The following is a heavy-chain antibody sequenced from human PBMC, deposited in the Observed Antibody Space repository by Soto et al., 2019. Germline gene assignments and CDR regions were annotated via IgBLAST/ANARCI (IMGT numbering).Heavy chain of an antibody. CDR3: AKETYDYVWGSFDTASYGMDV. D-gene: IGHD3-16*01. CDR1: GFTFSSYA. J-gene: IGHJ6*02. Sequence: PGGSLRLSCAASGFTFSSYAMSWVRQAPGKGLEWVSAISGSGGSTYYADSVKGRFTISRDNSKNTLYLQMNSLRAEDTAVYYCAKETYDYVWGSFDTASYGMDVWGQGTTVTLSS. CDR2: ISGSGGST. V-gene: IGHV3-23*01.